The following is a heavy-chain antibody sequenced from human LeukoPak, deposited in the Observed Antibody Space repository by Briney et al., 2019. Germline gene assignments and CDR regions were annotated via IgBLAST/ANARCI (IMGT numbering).Heavy chain of an antibody. CDR1: GGSISSYY. J-gene: IGHJ4*02. D-gene: IGHD3-22*01. CDR2: IYSSGST. Sequence: SETLSLTCTVSGGSISSYYWSWIRQPAGKGLEWIGRIYSSGSTNYNPSLESRVTMSVDTSKNQFSLKLRSVTAADTAVYYCARGVKSSCYFLDYLGQGTLVNGSS. CDR3: ARGVKSSCYFLDY. V-gene: IGHV4-4*07.